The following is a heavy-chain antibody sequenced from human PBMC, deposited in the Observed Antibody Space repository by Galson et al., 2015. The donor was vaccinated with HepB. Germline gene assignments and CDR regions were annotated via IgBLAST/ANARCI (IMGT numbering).Heavy chain of an antibody. CDR2: ISSSSSYI. J-gene: IGHJ5*02. CDR1: GFTFSSYS. D-gene: IGHD6-13*01. Sequence: SLRLSCAASGFTFSSYSMNWVRQAPGKGLEWVSSISSSSSYIYYADSVKGRFTISRDNAKNSLYLQMNSLRAEDTAVYYCAAEYSSSWYPCWDRWFDPRGQGTLVNVSS. CDR3: AAEYSSSWYPCWDRWFDP. V-gene: IGHV3-21*01.